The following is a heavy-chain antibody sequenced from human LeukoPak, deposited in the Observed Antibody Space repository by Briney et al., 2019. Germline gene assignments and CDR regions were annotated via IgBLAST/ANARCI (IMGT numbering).Heavy chain of an antibody. CDR2: ISAYNGNT. CDR1: GYTFTSYG. V-gene: IGHV1-18*01. Sequence: ASVKVSCKASGYTFTSYGISWVRQAPGQGLEWMGWISAYNGNTNYAQKLQGRVTMTTDTSTSTAYMELRSLRSDDTAVYYCARGRQDYGDDDAFDIWGQGTMVTVSS. CDR3: ARGRQDYGDDDAFDI. J-gene: IGHJ3*02. D-gene: IGHD4-17*01.